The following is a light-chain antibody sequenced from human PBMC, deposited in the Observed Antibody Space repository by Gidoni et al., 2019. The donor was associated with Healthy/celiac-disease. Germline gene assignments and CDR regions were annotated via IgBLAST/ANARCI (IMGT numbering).Light chain of an antibody. V-gene: IGKV1-39*01. CDR3: QQSYSTPPET. CDR2: AAS. CDR1: QSISSY. Sequence: DIQMTQSPSSLSASVGDRVTITCRASQSISSYLNWYQQKPGKAPKLLIYAASSLQSGVPSRFSGSGSGTDFTITISSLQPEDFATYYCQQSYSTPPETFGGGTKVEIK. J-gene: IGKJ4*01.